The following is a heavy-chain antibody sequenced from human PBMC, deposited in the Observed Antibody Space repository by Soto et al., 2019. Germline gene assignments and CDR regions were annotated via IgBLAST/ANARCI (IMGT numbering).Heavy chain of an antibody. D-gene: IGHD5-18*01. V-gene: IGHV4-31*03. J-gene: IGHJ4*02. CDR1: GASITNDGFF. CDR3: AKMERTQLWLLVQN. CDR2: ITYGGSI. Sequence: SETLSLTCTVSGASITNDGFFWSWVRQHPDKGLEWLAYITYGGSIYYNPSLRSRLSVSIDKSKSQFSLNVRSVTAADTAVYFCAKMERTQLWLLVQNWGQGLPVTVSS.